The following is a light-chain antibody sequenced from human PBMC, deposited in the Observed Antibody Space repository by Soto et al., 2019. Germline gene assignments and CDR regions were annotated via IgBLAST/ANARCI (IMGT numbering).Light chain of an antibody. CDR3: QVWDSSSDRYV. CDR1: NIGSKS. Sequence: SYELTQPPSVSVAPGQTARITCGGNNIGSKSVHWYQQKPGQAPVLVVYDDSDGPSGIPERFSGSNSGKTATLASSRVEAGDEAEYYCQVWDSSSDRYVFGTGTKLTVL. V-gene: IGLV3-21*02. CDR2: DDS. J-gene: IGLJ1*01.